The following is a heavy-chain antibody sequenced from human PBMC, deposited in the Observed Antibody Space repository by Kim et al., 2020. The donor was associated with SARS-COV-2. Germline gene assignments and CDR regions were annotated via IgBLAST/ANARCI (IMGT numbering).Heavy chain of an antibody. CDR1: GGSISSGGYY. CDR2: IYYSGST. V-gene: IGHV4-31*03. J-gene: IGHJ4*02. D-gene: IGHD3-22*01. CDR3: ERVGSSGYWSY. Sequence: SETLSLTCTVSGGSISSGGYYWSWIRQHPGKGLEWIGYIYYSGSTYYNPSLKSRVTISVDTSKNQFSLKLSSVTAADTAVYYCERVGSSGYWSYWGQGTLVTVSS.